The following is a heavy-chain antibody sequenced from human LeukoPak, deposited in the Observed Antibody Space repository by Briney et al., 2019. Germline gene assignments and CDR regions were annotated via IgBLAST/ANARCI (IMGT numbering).Heavy chain of an antibody. CDR1: GYTFTSYG. J-gene: IGHJ6*03. D-gene: IGHD2-15*01. CDR3: ARGRSSILDVVVVEEGYYMDV. V-gene: IGHV1-18*01. CDR2: ISAYNGNT. Sequence: ASVKVSCKASGYTFTSYGISWVRQAPGQGLEWMGWISAYNGNTNYAQKLQGRVTMTTDTSTNTAYLELRSLISDDTAVYYCARGRSSILDVVVVEEGYYMDVWGKGTTVTISS.